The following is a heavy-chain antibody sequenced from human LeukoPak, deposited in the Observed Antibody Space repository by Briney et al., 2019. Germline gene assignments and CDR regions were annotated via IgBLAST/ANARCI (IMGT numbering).Heavy chain of an antibody. V-gene: IGHV1-69*13. D-gene: IGHD5-24*01. J-gene: IGHJ4*02. CDR2: IIPIFGTA. CDR1: GGTFSSYA. Sequence: ASVKVSCKASGGTFSSYAISWVRQAPGQGLEWMGGIIPIFGTANYAQKFQGRVTITADESTSTAYMELSSLRSEDTAVYYCARDVNRDGYNYFDYWGQGTLVTVSS. CDR3: ARDVNRDGYNYFDY.